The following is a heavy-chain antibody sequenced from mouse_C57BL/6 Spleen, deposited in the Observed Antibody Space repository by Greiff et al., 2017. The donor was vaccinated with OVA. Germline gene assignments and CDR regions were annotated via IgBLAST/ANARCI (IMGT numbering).Heavy chain of an antibody. CDR1: GFTFSDYY. CDR3: ARSLNWDGFDY. J-gene: IGHJ2*01. Sequence: EVQLVESEGGLVQPGSSMKLSCTASGFTFSDYYMAWVRQVPEKGLEWVANINYDGSSTYYLDSLKSRFIISRDNAKNILYLQMSSLKSEDTATYYCARSLNWDGFDYWGQGTTLTVSS. CDR2: INYDGSST. D-gene: IGHD4-1*02. V-gene: IGHV5-16*01.